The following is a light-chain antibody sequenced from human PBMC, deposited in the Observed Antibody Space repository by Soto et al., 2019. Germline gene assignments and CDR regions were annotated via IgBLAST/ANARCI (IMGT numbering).Light chain of an antibody. Sequence: EIQLTQSPATLSSSLGDSVTITCRASQTISSWLAWYQQKPVKAPDLLIFDASSLEAGIPARFSGSGSGTEFTLTISSLQPDDFATYYCQQYNSYSGTFGQGTKVDIK. CDR2: DAS. CDR1: QTISSW. V-gene: IGKV1-5*01. CDR3: QQYNSYSGT. J-gene: IGKJ1*01.